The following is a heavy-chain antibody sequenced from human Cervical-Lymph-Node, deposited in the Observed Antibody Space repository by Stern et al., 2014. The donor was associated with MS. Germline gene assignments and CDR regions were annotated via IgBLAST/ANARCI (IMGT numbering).Heavy chain of an antibody. CDR3: AHRRTAFYFFDY. J-gene: IGHJ4*02. D-gene: IGHD3-10*01. V-gene: IGHV2-5*02. CDR2: IFWDDEK. CDR1: GFSLNTDGVA. Sequence: ESGPALVKPTQSLTLTCTFSGFSLNTDGVAVGWIRQPPGKAPEWLAVIFWDDEKKYSPSQQTRLAISMDTSKNQVVLNMANMDPLDTGTYYCAHRRTAFYFFDYWGQGILVTVSS.